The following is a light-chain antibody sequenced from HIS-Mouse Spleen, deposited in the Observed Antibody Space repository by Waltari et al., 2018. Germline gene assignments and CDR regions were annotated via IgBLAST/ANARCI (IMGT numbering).Light chain of an antibody. Sequence: SYELTQPPSVSVSPGQTARITCSGDALPKKYAYWYQQNTGQAPVLVIYEDSKRPSGIPERFSDSSSGTMATLTISGAQVEDEADYYCYSTDSSGNVVFGGGTKLTVL. CDR2: EDS. CDR3: YSTDSSGNVV. J-gene: IGLJ2*01. CDR1: ALPKKY. V-gene: IGLV3-10*01.